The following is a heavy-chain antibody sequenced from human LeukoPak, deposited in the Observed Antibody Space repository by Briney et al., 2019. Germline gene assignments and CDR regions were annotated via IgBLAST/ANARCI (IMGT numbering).Heavy chain of an antibody. D-gene: IGHD6-19*01. Sequence: ASVKVSCKASGYTFTSYEINWVRQATGQGLEWMGWMNPNSGNTGYAQKFQGRVAMTRNTSISTAYMELSSLRSEDTAVYYCARRPAVAGTGNDYWGQGTLVTVSS. CDR2: MNPNSGNT. CDR3: ARRPAVAGTGNDY. J-gene: IGHJ4*02. V-gene: IGHV1-8*01. CDR1: GYTFTSYE.